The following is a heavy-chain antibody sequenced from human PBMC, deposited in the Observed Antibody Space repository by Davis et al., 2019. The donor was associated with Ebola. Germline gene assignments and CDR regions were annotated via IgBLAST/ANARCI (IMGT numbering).Heavy chain of an antibody. CDR3: ARGLGYCSSTSCSVRYYYYMDV. CDR1: GGSISSGSYY. Sequence: PSETLSLTCTVSGGSISSGSYYWSWIRQPAGKGLEWIGHIYTSGSTNYNPSLKSRVTISVDTSKNQFSLKLSSVTAADTAVYYCARGLGYCSSTSCSVRYYYYMDVWGKGTTVTVSS. J-gene: IGHJ6*03. CDR2: IYTSGST. V-gene: IGHV4-61*09. D-gene: IGHD2-2*01.